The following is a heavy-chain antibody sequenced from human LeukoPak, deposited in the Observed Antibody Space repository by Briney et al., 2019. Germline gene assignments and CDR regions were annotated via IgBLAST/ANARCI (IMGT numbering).Heavy chain of an antibody. CDR3: ARARLVISSVAARPRFLLY. Sequence: ASVKVSCKASGYTFTGYYMHWVRQAPGQGLEWMGRINPNSGGTNYAQKFQGRVTMTRDTSISTAYMELSRLRSDDTAVYYCARARLVISSVAARPRFLLYWGQGTLVTVSS. V-gene: IGHV1-2*06. J-gene: IGHJ4*02. D-gene: IGHD6-6*01. CDR1: GYTFTGYY. CDR2: INPNSGGT.